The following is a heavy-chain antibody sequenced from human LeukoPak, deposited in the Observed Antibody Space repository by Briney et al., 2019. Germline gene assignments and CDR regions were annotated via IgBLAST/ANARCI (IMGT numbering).Heavy chain of an antibody. V-gene: IGHV4-59*01. CDR2: IYYNGNT. CDR1: GGSISSYS. D-gene: IGHD4-11*01. CDR3: ARDRNTVLDY. Sequence: PSETLSLTCTVSGGSISSYSWSWIRQPPGKGLEWIGYIYYNGNTNYNPSLKSRVTISVDTSKNQVSLKLSSVTAADTAVYYCARDRNTVLDYWGRGTLVTVSS. J-gene: IGHJ4*02.